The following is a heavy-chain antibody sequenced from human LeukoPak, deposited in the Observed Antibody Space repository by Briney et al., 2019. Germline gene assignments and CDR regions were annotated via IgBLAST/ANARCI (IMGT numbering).Heavy chain of an antibody. V-gene: IGHV3-33*01. J-gene: IGHJ4*02. D-gene: IGHD2-2*01. Sequence: GRSLRLSCAASGFTFSSYGMHWVRQAPGKGLEWVAVIWYGGSNKYYADSVKGRFTISRDNSKNTLYLQMNSLRAEDTAVYYCAREEVPAASLDYWGQGTLVTVSS. CDR1: GFTFSSYG. CDR3: AREEVPAASLDY. CDR2: IWYGGSNK.